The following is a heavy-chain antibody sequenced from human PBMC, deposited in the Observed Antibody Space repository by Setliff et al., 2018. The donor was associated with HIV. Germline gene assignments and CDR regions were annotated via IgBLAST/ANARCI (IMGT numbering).Heavy chain of an antibody. CDR1: GFTFSNAW. J-gene: IGHJ6*02. Sequence: GGSLRLSCTASGFTFSNAWMSWVRQAPGKGLEWVGRIKSIMDGGTSDYAAPLKGRFTIARDDSKNTLYLQMNSLKTEDTAVYYCARDNLYYNLYDGSPVYGMDVWGQGTTVTVSS. CDR2: IKSIMDGGTS. V-gene: IGHV3-15*05. CDR3: ARDNLYYNLYDGSPVYGMDV. D-gene: IGHD3-3*01.